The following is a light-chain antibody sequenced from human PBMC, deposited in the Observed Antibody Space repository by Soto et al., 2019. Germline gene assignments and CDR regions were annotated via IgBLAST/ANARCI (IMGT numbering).Light chain of an antibody. J-gene: IGKJ5*01. CDR2: GAS. CDR1: QSVSSN. V-gene: IGKV3-20*01. Sequence: DIVLTQSPFTLSFSPGERSTLSCRASQSVSSNLAWYQQKPGQAPRLLIYGASSRATGIPDRFSGSGSGTDFTLTISRLEPEDFAVYYCQQYGSSPTTFGQGTRLEIK. CDR3: QQYGSSPTT.